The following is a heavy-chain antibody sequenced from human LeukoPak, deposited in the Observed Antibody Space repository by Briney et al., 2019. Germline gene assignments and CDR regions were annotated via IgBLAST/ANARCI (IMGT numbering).Heavy chain of an antibody. Sequence: GGSLRLSCAASGFTFRNYAMTWVRQAPGKGLEWVSDISGSGVSTYYADSVKGRFTISRNNSKNTLYLQMNSLRAEDTAVYYCARGIPYTYYFDYWGQGTLVTVSS. D-gene: IGHD1-14*01. CDR2: ISGSGVST. CDR1: GFTFRNYA. CDR3: ARGIPYTYYFDY. V-gene: IGHV3-23*01. J-gene: IGHJ4*02.